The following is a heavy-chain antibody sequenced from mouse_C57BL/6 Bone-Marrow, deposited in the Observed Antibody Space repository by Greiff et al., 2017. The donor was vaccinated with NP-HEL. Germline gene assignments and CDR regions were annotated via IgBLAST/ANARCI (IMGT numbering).Heavy chain of an antibody. CDR2: IHPNSGST. CDR1: GYTFTSYW. V-gene: IGHV1-64*01. J-gene: IGHJ4*01. Sequence: QVQLKQPGPELVKPGDSVTLSCKASGYTFTSYWMHWVKQRPGQGLEWIGMIHPNSGSTNYTEMFKSMATLTVDNTSSTAYMQLSSLTSEDSAVYYCARIYSDAMDYWGQGTSVTVSS. CDR3: ARIYSDAMDY. D-gene: IGHD2-1*01.